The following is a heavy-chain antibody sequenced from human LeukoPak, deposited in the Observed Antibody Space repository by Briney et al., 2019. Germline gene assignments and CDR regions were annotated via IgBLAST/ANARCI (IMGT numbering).Heavy chain of an antibody. V-gene: IGHV3-21*01. CDR1: GSTFSRYT. D-gene: IGHD6-6*01. CDR2: ISSSGYYI. Sequence: GGSLRLSCAASGSTFSRYTMNWVRQSPGKGLEWVSSISSSGYYIYYADSVKGRFTISRDNAKNSLYLQMNSLRAEDTAVYYCARDLVSRSNYWGQGTPVTVPS. CDR3: ARDLVSRSNY. J-gene: IGHJ4*02.